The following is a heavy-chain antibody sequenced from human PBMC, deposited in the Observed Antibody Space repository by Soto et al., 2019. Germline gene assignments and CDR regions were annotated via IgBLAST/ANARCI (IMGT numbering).Heavy chain of an antibody. CDR1: GGSISSSSYY. D-gene: IGHD1-26*01. J-gene: IGHJ6*02. CDR3: ARHGNRRVGAHYGMDV. CDR2: IYYSGST. Sequence: SETLSLTCTVSGGSISSSSYYWGWIRQPPGKGLEWIGSIYYSGSTYYNPSLKSRVTISVDTSKNQFSLKLSSVTAADTAVYYCARHGNRRVGAHYGMDVWGQGTTVTVSS. V-gene: IGHV4-39*01.